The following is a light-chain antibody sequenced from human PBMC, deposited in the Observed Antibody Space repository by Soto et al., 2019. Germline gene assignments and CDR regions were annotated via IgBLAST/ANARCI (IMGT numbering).Light chain of an antibody. CDR3: QHYDNLPPRLS. CDR2: DAS. Sequence: QMTQSPSSLSASVGDRVTITCQASQDISTSLNWYQQKPGKAPNLLIYDASNLETGVPSRFSGSASRTDFILIISSLQPEDVATYYCQHYDNLPPRLSFGGGTQVEI. V-gene: IGKV1-33*01. J-gene: IGKJ4*01. CDR1: QDISTS.